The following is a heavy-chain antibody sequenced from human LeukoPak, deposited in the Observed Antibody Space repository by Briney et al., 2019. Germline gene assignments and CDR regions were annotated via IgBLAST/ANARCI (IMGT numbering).Heavy chain of an antibody. CDR2: ISSSSSYI. J-gene: IGHJ4*02. CDR1: GFTFSSYS. CDR3: ARDGSNGGDQANLDY. Sequence: PGGSLRLSCAASGFTFSSYSMNWVRQAPGKGLEWVSSISSSSSYIYYADSVKGRFTISRDNAKNSLYLQMNSLRAEDTAVYYCARDGSNGGDQANLDYWGQGTLVTVSS. D-gene: IGHD3-16*01. V-gene: IGHV3-21*01.